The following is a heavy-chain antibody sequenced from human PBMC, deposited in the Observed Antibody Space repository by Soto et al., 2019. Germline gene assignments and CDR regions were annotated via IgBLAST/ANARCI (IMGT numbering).Heavy chain of an antibody. Sequence: GGSLRLSCAASGFIFSNYAMNWLRQAPGKGLEWVSVISGSGSGTYYADSVKGRFTISRDNSKNTLSLLMSSLRPEDTAMYYCAKDSSNPYSWFDPWGRGTLVTVSS. CDR2: ISGSGSGT. J-gene: IGHJ5*02. V-gene: IGHV3-23*01. D-gene: IGHD6-13*01. CDR1: GFIFSNYA. CDR3: AKDSSNPYSWFDP.